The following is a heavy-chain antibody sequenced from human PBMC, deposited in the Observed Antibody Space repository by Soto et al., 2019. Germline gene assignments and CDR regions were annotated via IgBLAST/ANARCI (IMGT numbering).Heavy chain of an antibody. CDR2: INHSGST. CDR1: GGSFSGYY. J-gene: IGHJ6*02. CDR3: ARGPSPYGMDV. Sequence: QVQLQQWGAGLLKPSETLPLTCAVYGGSFSGYYWSWIRQPPGKGLEWIGEINHSGSTNYNPSLKSRVTISVDTSKNQFSLKLSSVTAADTAVYYCARGPSPYGMDVWGQGTTVTVSS. V-gene: IGHV4-34*01.